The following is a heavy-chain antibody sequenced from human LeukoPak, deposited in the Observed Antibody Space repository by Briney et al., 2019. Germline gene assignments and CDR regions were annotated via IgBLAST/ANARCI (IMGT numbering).Heavy chain of an antibody. CDR2: ISGSSSYI. Sequence: GGSLRLSCAASGYTFSSYSMNWVRQAPGKGVEWVSSISGSSSYIYYADSVKGRFTIYRDNAKNSVYVKMNRQRAEDTAVYYCARDLRGGLVVYYYYMDVWGKGTTVTVSS. J-gene: IGHJ6*03. CDR3: ARDLRGGLVVYYYYMDV. CDR1: GYTFSSYS. D-gene: IGHD3-16*01. V-gene: IGHV3-21*01.